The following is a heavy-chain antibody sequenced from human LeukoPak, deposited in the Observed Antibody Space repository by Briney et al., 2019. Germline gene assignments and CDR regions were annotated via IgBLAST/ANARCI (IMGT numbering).Heavy chain of an antibody. CDR3: AKEGEDCYGDHDAFDI. CDR2: ISYDGSNK. Sequence: GGSLRLSCAASGFTFSSYGMHWVRQAPGKGLEWVAVISYDGSNKYYADSVKGRFTISRDNSKNTLYLQMNSLRAEDTAVYYCAKEGEDCYGDHDAFDIWGQGTMVTVSS. CDR1: GFTFSSYG. J-gene: IGHJ3*02. D-gene: IGHD4-17*01. V-gene: IGHV3-30*18.